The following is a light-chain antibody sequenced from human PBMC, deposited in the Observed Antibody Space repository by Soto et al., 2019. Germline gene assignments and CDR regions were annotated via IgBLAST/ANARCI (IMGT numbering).Light chain of an antibody. V-gene: IGLV2-14*01. Sequence: QSALTQPASVSGSPGQSITISCTGTSSDVGGYNYVSWYQQHPGKAPKLIIYEVSNRPSGVSNRFSGSKSGNTASLTISGXXXXXXXXXYCSSYTSSSTQVFGGGTKLTV. CDR2: EVS. CDR1: SSDVGGYNY. J-gene: IGLJ2*01. CDR3: SSYTSSSTQV.